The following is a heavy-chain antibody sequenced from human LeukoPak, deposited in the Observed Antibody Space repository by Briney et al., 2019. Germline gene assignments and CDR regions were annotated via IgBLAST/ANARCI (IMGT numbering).Heavy chain of an antibody. J-gene: IGHJ4*02. V-gene: IGHV3-23*01. D-gene: IGHD3-22*01. Sequence: GGSLRLSCAASGFTFSSYGVSWVRQAPGKGLEWVSGISGSGHRTYYADSVKGRFTISRDNSKSTLYLQMNSLRAEDTAVYYCARDSSSGFDYWGQGTLVTVSS. CDR3: ARDSSSGFDY. CDR2: ISGSGHRT. CDR1: GFTFSSYG.